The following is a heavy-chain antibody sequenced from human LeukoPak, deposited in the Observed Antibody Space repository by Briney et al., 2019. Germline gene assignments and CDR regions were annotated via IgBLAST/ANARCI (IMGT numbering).Heavy chain of an antibody. CDR1: GGSFSGYY. CDR2: INHSGST. Sequence: SETLFLTCAVYGGSFSGYYWSWIRQPPGKGLEWIGEINHSGSTNYNPSLKSRVTISVDTSKNQFSLKLSSVTAADTAVYYCAREVVVVPDPYYYYMDVWGKGTTVTVSS. D-gene: IGHD2-2*01. CDR3: AREVVVVPDPYYYYMDV. J-gene: IGHJ6*03. V-gene: IGHV4-34*01.